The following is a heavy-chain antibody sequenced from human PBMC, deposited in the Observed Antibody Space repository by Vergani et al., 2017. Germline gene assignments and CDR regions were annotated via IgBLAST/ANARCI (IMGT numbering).Heavy chain of an antibody. Sequence: EVQLLQSEGAVVQPGGSLRLSCVASGFTFSSHAMSWVRQGHGQGLEWVSSIKNTGDSTHYADSVKGRFTISRDNSKNTLYLQMNRLRVEDTAVYYCGRGSDNYNWGQGTLLTVSS. J-gene: IGHJ4*02. CDR1: GFTFSSHA. CDR2: IKNTGDST. CDR3: GRGSDNYN. V-gene: IGHV3-23*01. D-gene: IGHD5-24*01.